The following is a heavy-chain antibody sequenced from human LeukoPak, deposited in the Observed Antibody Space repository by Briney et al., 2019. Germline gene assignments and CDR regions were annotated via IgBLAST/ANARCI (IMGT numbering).Heavy chain of an antibody. CDR1: GFTFSSYW. D-gene: IGHD6-19*01. Sequence: GGSLRLSCAASGFTFSSYWMHWVRQAPGKGLVWVSRINTDGSSTSYADSVKGRFTISRDNSKNTLYLQMNSLRAEDTAVYYCARSSGWYPHFLDYWGQGTLVTVSS. J-gene: IGHJ4*02. V-gene: IGHV3-74*01. CDR3: ARSSGWYPHFLDY. CDR2: INTDGSST.